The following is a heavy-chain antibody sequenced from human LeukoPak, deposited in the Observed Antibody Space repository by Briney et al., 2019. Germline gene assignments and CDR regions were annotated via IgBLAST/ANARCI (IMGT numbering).Heavy chain of an antibody. J-gene: IGHJ4*02. CDR3: AREHRGYSYGSDDY. CDR2: ISSSSSTI. V-gene: IGHV3-48*04. CDR1: GFTFSSYS. Sequence: GGSLRLSCAASGFTFSSYSMNWVRQAPGKGLEWVSYISSSSSTIYYADSVKGRSTISRDNAKNSLYLQMNSLRAEDTAVYYCAREHRGYSYGSDDYWGQGTLVTVSS. D-gene: IGHD5-18*01.